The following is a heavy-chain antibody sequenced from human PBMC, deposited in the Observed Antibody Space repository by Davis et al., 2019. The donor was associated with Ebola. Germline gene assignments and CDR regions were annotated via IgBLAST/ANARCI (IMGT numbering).Heavy chain of an antibody. Sequence: SVKVSCKASGGTFSSYAISWVRQAPGQGLEWMGRIIPILGIANYAQKFQGRVTITADKSTSTAYMELSSLRSEDTAVYYCAREEYQLLEGYCTNGVCYTGFDPWGQGTLVTVSS. J-gene: IGHJ5*02. V-gene: IGHV1-69*04. CDR1: GGTFSSYA. CDR2: IIPILGIA. D-gene: IGHD2-8*01. CDR3: AREEYQLLEGYCTNGVCYTGFDP.